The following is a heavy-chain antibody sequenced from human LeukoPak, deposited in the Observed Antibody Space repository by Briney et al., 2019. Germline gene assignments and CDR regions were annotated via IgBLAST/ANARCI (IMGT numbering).Heavy chain of an antibody. CDR3: ARGFRRYYDSSGYWEDY. J-gene: IGHJ4*02. Sequence: SQTLSLTCTVSGGSISSGDYYWSWIRQPPGKGLECIGYIYYSGSTYYNPSLKSRVTISVDTSKNQFSLKLSSVTAPDTAVYYCARGFRRYYDSSGYWEDYWGQGTLVTVSS. CDR1: GGSISSGDYY. D-gene: IGHD3-22*01. V-gene: IGHV4-30-4*08. CDR2: IYYSGST.